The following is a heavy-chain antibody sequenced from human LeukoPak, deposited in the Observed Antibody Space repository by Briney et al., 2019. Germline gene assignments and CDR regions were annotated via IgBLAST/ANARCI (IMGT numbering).Heavy chain of an antibody. CDR2: IYHSGST. J-gene: IGHJ4*02. CDR1: GGSLSSGGYS. CDR3: ARHRASDYGDYGSLYYFDY. V-gene: IGHV4-30-2*01. Sequence: SETLSLTCAVSGGSLSSGGYSWSWIRQPPGKGLEWIGYIYHSGSTYYNPSLKSRVTISVDRSKNQFSLKLSSVTAADTAVYYCARHRASDYGDYGSLYYFDYWGQGTLVTVSS. D-gene: IGHD4-17*01.